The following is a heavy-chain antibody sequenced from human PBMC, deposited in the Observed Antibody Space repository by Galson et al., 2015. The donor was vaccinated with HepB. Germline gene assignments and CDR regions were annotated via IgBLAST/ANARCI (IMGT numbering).Heavy chain of an antibody. J-gene: IGHJ5*02. CDR3: ARGQRGHYDFWSGYQHNWFDP. CDR1: GYTFTSYD. D-gene: IGHD3-3*01. Sequence: SVKVSCKASGYTFTSYDINWVRQATGQGLEWMGWTNPNSGNTGYAQKFQGRVAMTRNTSISTAYMELSSLRSEDTAVYYRARGQRGHYDFWSGYQHNWFDPWGQGTLVTVSS. CDR2: TNPNSGNT. V-gene: IGHV1-8*01.